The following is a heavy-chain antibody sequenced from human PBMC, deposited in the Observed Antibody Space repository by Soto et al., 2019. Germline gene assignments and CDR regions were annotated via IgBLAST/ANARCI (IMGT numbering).Heavy chain of an antibody. J-gene: IGHJ4*02. CDR3: AGGEEWGWRHYFDL. Sequence: PGGSLRLSCAASGFSASATYMSWVRQAPGKGLEWVSVIYSGGSASYADSVKGRFTISRDNSKNTVYLQMNNMRADDTGVYYCAGGEEWGWRHYFDLWGQGTPVTVSS. CDR2: IYSGGSA. V-gene: IGHV3-53*01. CDR1: GFSASATY. D-gene: IGHD3-3*01.